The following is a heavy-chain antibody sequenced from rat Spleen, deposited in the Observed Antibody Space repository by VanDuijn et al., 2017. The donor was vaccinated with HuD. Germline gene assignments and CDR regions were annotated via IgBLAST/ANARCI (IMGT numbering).Heavy chain of an antibody. V-gene: IGHV5-29*01. J-gene: IGHJ2*01. Sequence: EVQLVESGGGLVQPGRSMKLSCSASGFTFSDYGMAWVFQAPTKGLEWVATISYDGSTPNYRDSVKGRFTISRDNAKITLYLQMDSLRSEDTATYYCVRGYYFDCWGQGVMVTVSS. CDR2: ISYDGSTP. CDR3: VRGYYFDC. CDR1: GFTFSDYG.